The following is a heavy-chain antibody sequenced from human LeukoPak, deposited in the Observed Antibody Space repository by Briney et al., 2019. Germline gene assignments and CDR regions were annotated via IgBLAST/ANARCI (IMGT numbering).Heavy chain of an antibody. CDR2: VSPSGDIT. Sequence: GGSLRLSCAASGFTFSTYGMNWVRQAPGKGLEWVSGVSPSGDITYYADSVKGRFTISRDNAKNSLYLQMNSLRAEDTAAYYCARVRFYYGSCAPYYMDVWGKGTTVTVSS. CDR1: GFTFSTYG. J-gene: IGHJ6*03. V-gene: IGHV3-23*01. CDR3: ARVRFYYGSCAPYYMDV. D-gene: IGHD3-10*01.